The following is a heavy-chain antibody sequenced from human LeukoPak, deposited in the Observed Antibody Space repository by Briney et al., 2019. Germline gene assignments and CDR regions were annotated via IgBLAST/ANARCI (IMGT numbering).Heavy chain of an antibody. Sequence: GTSVKVSCKASGFTFTSSAMQWVRQARGQRLEWIGWIVVGGGNTNYAQKFQERVTITRDMSTSTAYMELSSLRSEDTAVYYCAARPTQYYYDSSGYYWDYWGQGTLVTVSS. CDR2: IVVGGGNT. CDR3: AARPTQYYYDSSGYYWDY. CDR1: GFTFTSSA. V-gene: IGHV1-58*02. D-gene: IGHD3-22*01. J-gene: IGHJ4*02.